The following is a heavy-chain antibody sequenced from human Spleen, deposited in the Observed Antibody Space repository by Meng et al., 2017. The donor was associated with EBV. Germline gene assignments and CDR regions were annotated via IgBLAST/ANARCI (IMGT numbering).Heavy chain of an antibody. J-gene: IGHJ4*02. CDR2: INTDGSST. D-gene: IGHD2-8*01. CDR3: ATNKMVY. Sequence: VELVEPGDGFVQPGGSLRLSCSASGFTFSSYWMPWVRQAPGKGLVWVSRINTDGSSTSYADSVKGRFSVSRDNVKNTLDLQMNSLRAEDTAVYYCATNKMVYWGQGTLVTVSS. CDR1: GFTFSSYW. V-gene: IGHV3-74*01.